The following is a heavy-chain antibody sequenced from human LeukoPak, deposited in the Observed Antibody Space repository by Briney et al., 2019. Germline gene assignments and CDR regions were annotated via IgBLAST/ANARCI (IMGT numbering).Heavy chain of an antibody. J-gene: IGHJ6*03. CDR1: GYTFTGYY. CDR3: ARGKIYSYYYYMDV. Sequence: ASVKVSCKASGYTFTGYYMQWVRQAPGQGLEWMGWINPNSGGTNYAQKFQGRVTMTRDTSISTAYMELSRLTSDDTAVYYCARGKIYSYYYYMDVWGKGTTVTVSS. CDR2: INPNSGGT. V-gene: IGHV1-2*02.